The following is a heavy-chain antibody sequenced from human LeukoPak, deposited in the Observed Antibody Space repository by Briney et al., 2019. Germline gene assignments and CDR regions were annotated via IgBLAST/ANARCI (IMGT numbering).Heavy chain of an antibody. V-gene: IGHV5-51*01. D-gene: IGHD2-15*01. CDR1: GYSFTSYW. J-gene: IGHJ5*02. CDR3: ARQVPGCSGGSCYSGWFDP. Sequence: GESPKISCKGSGYSFTSYWIGWVRQMPGKGLEWVGIIYCGDSDTRYSPSFQGQVTMSADKSISTAYLQWSSLKASDTAMYYCARQVPGCSGGSCYSGWFDPWGQGTLVTVSS. CDR2: IYCGDSDT.